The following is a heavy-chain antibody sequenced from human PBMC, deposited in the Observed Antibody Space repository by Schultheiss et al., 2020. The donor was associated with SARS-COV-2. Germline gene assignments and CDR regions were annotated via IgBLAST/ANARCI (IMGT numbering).Heavy chain of an antibody. D-gene: IGHD3-16*01. J-gene: IGHJ6*02. CDR3: AKDKGAYYYYGMDV. CDR2: SGGSGGGT. CDR1: GFIFGDYG. Sequence: GGSLRLSCTASGFIFGDYGMSWVRQAPGKGLEWVSTSGGSGGGTYYADSVKGRFTIFRDQSRHTLYMQMNSLRAEDTAVYYCAKDKGAYYYYGMDVWGQGTSVTVSS. V-gene: IGHV3-23*01.